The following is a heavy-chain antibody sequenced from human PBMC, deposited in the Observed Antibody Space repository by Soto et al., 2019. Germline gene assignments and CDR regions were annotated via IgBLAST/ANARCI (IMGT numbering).Heavy chain of an antibody. D-gene: IGHD2-21*02. Sequence: QVQLVESGGGVVQPGRSLRLSCAASGFTFSSYGMHWVRQAPGKGLEWVAVISYDGSNKYYADSVKGRFTISRDNSKNTLYLQMNSLRAEDTAVYYCAKLFTLGDHDYYYGMDVWGQGTTVTVSS. CDR2: ISYDGSNK. V-gene: IGHV3-30*18. CDR1: GFTFSSYG. J-gene: IGHJ6*02. CDR3: AKLFTLGDHDYYYGMDV.